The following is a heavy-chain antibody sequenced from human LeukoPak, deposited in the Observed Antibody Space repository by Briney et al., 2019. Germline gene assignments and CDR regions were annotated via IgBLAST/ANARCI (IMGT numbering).Heavy chain of an antibody. V-gene: IGHV3-21*01. D-gene: IGHD3-22*01. Sequence: PGGSLRLSCAASGFTFSSYAMSWVRQAPGKGLEWVSSISSSSSYIYYADSVKGRFTISRDNAKNSLYLQMNSLRAEDTAVYYCSGGVRDSSGYYPDYWGQGTLVTVSS. CDR2: ISSSSSYI. CDR3: SGGVRDSSGYYPDY. CDR1: GFTFSSYA. J-gene: IGHJ4*02.